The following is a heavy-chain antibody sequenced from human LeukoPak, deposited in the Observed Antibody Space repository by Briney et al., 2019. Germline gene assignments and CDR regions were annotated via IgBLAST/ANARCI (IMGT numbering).Heavy chain of an antibody. CDR1: GFTFSSYW. V-gene: IGHV3-23*01. D-gene: IGHD4-11*01. CDR3: AKGETTVTPFGGAY. Sequence: PGGSLRLSCAASGFTFSSYWMSWVRQAPGKGLEWVSAISGSGGSTYYADSVKGRFTISRENSKNTLYLQMNSLRAEDTAVYYCAKGETTVTPFGGAYWGQGTLVTVSS. J-gene: IGHJ4*02. CDR2: ISGSGGST.